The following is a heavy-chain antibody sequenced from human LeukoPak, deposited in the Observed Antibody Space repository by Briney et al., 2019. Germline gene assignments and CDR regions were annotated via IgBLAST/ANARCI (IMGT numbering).Heavy chain of an antibody. D-gene: IGHD2-21*02. Sequence: SETLSLTCTVSGGSISSYYWSWIRQPPGKGLEWIGYSYYSGSTNYNPSLKSRVTISVDTSKNQFSLKLSSVTAADTAVYYCASSYCGGDCPIDAFDIWGQGTMVTVSS. V-gene: IGHV4-59*01. CDR3: ASSYCGGDCPIDAFDI. J-gene: IGHJ3*02. CDR2: SYYSGST. CDR1: GGSISSYY.